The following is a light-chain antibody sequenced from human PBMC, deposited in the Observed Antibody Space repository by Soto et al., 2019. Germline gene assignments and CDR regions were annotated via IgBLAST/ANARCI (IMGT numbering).Light chain of an antibody. CDR3: SSYTSSTTLDVV. J-gene: IGLJ2*01. CDR1: RSDVGGYSY. CDR2: DVT. Sequence: QSVLTQPASVSGSPGQSVTISCTGTRSDVGGYSYVSWYQHHPGEAPKLIIFDVTYRPSGVSTRFSGSKSGNTASLTISGLQAEDEADYYCSSYTSSTTLDVVFGGGTKVTVL. V-gene: IGLV2-14*03.